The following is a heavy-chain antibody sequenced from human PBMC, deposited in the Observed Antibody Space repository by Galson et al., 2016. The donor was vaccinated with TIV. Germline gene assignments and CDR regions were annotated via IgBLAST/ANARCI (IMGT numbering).Heavy chain of an antibody. CDR2: IYYSGSP. CDR1: GGSTSSSY. CDR3: ARGIIDYAGKSATYYFDY. V-gene: IGHV4-59*01. Sequence: ETLSLTCTVSGGSTSSSYWSWIRQPPGKGLEWIGYIYYSGSPNYNPSLKRRVTISVDTSKNQLSLKLSSVTAADTALYFCARGIIDYAGKSATYYFDYWGQGTPVTVSS. J-gene: IGHJ4*02. D-gene: IGHD4-17*01.